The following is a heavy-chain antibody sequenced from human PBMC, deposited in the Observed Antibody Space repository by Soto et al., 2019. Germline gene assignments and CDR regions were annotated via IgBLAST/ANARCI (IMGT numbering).Heavy chain of an antibody. CDR3: ASDIGFDIDY. CDR2: IYSKAGTI. Sequence: QVQLVQSGAEVQKPGASVKVSCKTSGYTFNDFGITWVRQAPGLGLEWLGWIYSKAGTINFAPEFQGRVIVTTATTTGTGYMELTMGTFVDSGVYFCASDIGFDIDYWGQGTLVTVS. D-gene: IGHD5-12*01. CDR1: GYTFNDFG. J-gene: IGHJ4*02. V-gene: IGHV1-18*01.